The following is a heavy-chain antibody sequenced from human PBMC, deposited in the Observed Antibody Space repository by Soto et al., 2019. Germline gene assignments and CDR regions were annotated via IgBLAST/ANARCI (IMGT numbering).Heavy chain of an antibody. CDR2: VSSDGSSK. V-gene: IGHV3-30*04. CDR1: GFTFSRYA. CDR3: VRDNFNDETLFDS. D-gene: IGHD1-20*01. Sequence: QVQLVQSGGGVVQPGKSLRLSCAASGFTFSRYAMHWVRQAPGEGLEWVALVSSDGSSKYYADSVKGRFTITRDNSEDVVYLQMTSLRGEDTADYYCVRDNFNDETLFDSWGQGTLVTVSS. J-gene: IGHJ4*02.